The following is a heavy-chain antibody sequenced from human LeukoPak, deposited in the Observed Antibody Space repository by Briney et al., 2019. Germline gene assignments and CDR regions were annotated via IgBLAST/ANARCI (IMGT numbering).Heavy chain of an antibody. V-gene: IGHV4-61*10. CDR2: IYHSGST. CDR1: GGSISSGSYY. Sequence: PSETLSLTCTVSGGSISSGSYYWSWIRQPAGKGLEWIGEIYHSGSTNYNPSLKSRVTISVDKSKNQFSLKLSSVTAADTAVYYCARGVVVAASNGWFDPWGQGTLVTVSS. J-gene: IGHJ5*02. CDR3: ARGVVVAASNGWFDP. D-gene: IGHD2-15*01.